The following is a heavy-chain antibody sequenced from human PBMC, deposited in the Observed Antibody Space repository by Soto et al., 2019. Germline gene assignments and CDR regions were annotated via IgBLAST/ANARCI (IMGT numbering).Heavy chain of an antibody. CDR3: AHSAGYDILSGYFREVDY. CDR1: GFSLSTSGVG. V-gene: IGHV2-5*02. Sequence: QITLKVSGPTLVKPTQTLTLTCTFSGFSLSTSGVGVGWIRQPPGKALEWLALIYWDDDKRYSPSLKTRLTITKDTSKNQVVLTMTNMDAVDTATYYCAHSAGYDILSGYFREVDYWGQGTLVTVSS. CDR2: IYWDDDK. D-gene: IGHD3-9*01. J-gene: IGHJ4*02.